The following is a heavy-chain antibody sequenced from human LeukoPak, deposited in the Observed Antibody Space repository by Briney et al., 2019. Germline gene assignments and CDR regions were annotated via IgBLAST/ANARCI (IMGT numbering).Heavy chain of an antibody. Sequence: QAGGSLRRSCAASGFTFSSYAMSWVRQAPGKGLEWVSAISGSGGSTYYADSVKGRFTISRDNSKNTLYLQMNSLRAEDTAVYYCAKSMLLELPFYFNYWGQGTLVTVSS. CDR1: GFTFSSYA. J-gene: IGHJ4*02. V-gene: IGHV3-23*01. CDR3: AKSMLLELPFYFNY. CDR2: ISGSGGST. D-gene: IGHD1-7*01.